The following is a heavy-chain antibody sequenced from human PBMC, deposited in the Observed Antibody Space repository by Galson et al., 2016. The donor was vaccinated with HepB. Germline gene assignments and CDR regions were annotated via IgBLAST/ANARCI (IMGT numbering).Heavy chain of an antibody. CDR3: ARDFNWEPSEASDY. CDR1: GFTFSSYG. Sequence: SLRLSCAASGFTFSSYGVNWVRQAPGKGLEWVSYISRSSSTIDYADSVKGRFIISRDNARKSLHLQMNSLRAEDTAVYYCARDFNWEPSEASDYWGQGTLVTVSS. J-gene: IGHJ4*02. CDR2: ISRSSSTI. D-gene: IGHD1-26*01. V-gene: IGHV3-48*03.